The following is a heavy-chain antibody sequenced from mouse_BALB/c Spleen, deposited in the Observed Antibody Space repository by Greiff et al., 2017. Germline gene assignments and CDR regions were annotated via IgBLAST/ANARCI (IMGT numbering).Heavy chain of an antibody. V-gene: IGHV2-6-7*01. CDR1: GFSLTGYG. Sequence: QVQLQQSGPGLVAPSQSLSITCTVSGFSLTGYGVNWVRQPPGKGLEWLGMIWGDGSTDYNSALKSRLSISKDNSKSQVFLKMNSLQTDDTARYYCAREGEYRSAGRFAYWGQGTLVTVSA. CDR2: IWGDGST. CDR3: AREGEYRSAGRFAY. J-gene: IGHJ3*01. D-gene: IGHD2-14*01.